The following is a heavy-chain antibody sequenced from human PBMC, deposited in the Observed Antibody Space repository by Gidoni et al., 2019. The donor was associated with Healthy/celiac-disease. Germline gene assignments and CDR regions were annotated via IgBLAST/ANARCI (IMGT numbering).Heavy chain of an antibody. CDR3: AKDYADAFDI. D-gene: IGHD3-16*01. CDR2: ISGSGGST. CDR1: GFTFRSYA. Sequence: EVQLLESGGSLVQTVRCLRLSCADTGFTFRSYAMSWVRQAPGKGLEWVSAISGSGGSTYYADSVKGRFTISRDNSKNTLYLQMNSLSAEDTAVYYCAKDYADAFDIWGQGTMVTVSS. J-gene: IGHJ3*02. V-gene: IGHV3-23*01.